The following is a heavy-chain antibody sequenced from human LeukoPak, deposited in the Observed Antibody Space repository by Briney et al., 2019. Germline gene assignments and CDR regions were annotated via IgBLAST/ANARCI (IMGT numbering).Heavy chain of an antibody. CDR3: ARVFADGYNLRVFDY. D-gene: IGHD5-24*01. CDR2: IYYSGST. CDR1: GGSISSYY. J-gene: IGHJ4*02. V-gene: IGHV4-59*08. Sequence: HPSETLSLTCTVSGGSISSYYWSWIRQPPGKGLEWIGYIYYSGSTYYNPSLKSRVTISVDTSKNQFSLKLSSVTAADTAVYYCARVFADGYNLRVFDYWGQGTLVTVSS.